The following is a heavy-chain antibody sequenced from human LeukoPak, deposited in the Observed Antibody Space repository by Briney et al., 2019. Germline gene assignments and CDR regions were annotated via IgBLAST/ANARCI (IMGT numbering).Heavy chain of an antibody. CDR1: GGSISSYY. CDR2: IYYSGST. D-gene: IGHD6-19*01. CDR3: AREEVSGPDAFDI. J-gene: IGHJ3*02. Sequence: SETLSLTCTVSGGSISSYYWSWIRQPPAQGLEWIGYIYYSGSTNYNPSLKSRVTISVDTSKNQFSLKLSSVTAADTAVYYCAREEVSGPDAFDIWGQGTMVTVSS. V-gene: IGHV4-59*01.